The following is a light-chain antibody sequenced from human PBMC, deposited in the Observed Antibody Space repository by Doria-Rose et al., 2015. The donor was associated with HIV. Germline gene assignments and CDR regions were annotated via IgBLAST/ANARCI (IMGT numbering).Light chain of an antibody. Sequence: TQSPGTLSSSPGARATLSCRASQSFSSTYLALYQQKPGQAPSLLIYDGSTRATGIPDRFSASGSGTDFTLTINRLEPEDFALYYCHQYGTAWTFGQGTKVEI. V-gene: IGKV3-20*01. CDR1: QSFSSTY. J-gene: IGKJ1*01. CDR3: HQYGTAWT. CDR2: DGS.